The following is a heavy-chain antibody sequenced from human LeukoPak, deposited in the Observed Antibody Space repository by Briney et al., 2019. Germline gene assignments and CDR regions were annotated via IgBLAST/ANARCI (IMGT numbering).Heavy chain of an antibody. CDR3: AREGYSYGPYYFDY. CDR2: IYSGGST. Sequence: GGSLRLSCAASGFTVSSNYMSWVRQAPGKGLEWVSVIYSGGSTYYADSVKGRFTISRDNSKNTLYLQMNSLRAEDTAVYYCAREGYSYGPYYFDYWGQGTLVTVSS. V-gene: IGHV3-53*01. D-gene: IGHD5-18*01. J-gene: IGHJ4*02. CDR1: GFTVSSNY.